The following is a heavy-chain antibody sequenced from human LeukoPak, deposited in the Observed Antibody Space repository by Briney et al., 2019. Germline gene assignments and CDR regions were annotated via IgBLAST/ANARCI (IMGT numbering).Heavy chain of an antibody. CDR1: GFTFSSYA. CDR3: AKDLDPTVTTFYFDY. V-gene: IGHV3-23*01. CDR2: ISGSGGST. Sequence: PGGSLRLSCAASGFTFSSYAMSWVRQAPRKGLEWVSAISGSGGSTYYADSVKGRFTISRDNSKNTLYLQMNSLRAEDTAVYYCAKDLDPTVTTFYFDYWGQGTLVTVSS. J-gene: IGHJ4*02. D-gene: IGHD4-17*01.